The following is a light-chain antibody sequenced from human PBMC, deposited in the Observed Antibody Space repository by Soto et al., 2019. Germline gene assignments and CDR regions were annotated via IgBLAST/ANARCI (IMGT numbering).Light chain of an antibody. J-gene: IGKJ1*01. CDR3: QQRSNWPGT. Sequence: EIVLTQSPATLSLSPGERATLSCRASQSVGSYLAWYQQKPGQPPKLLIYDASNRAPGIPARFSGSGSGTDFTLTISTLEPEDFAVYYCQQRSNWPGTFGQGTKVEIK. CDR1: QSVGSY. V-gene: IGKV3-11*01. CDR2: DAS.